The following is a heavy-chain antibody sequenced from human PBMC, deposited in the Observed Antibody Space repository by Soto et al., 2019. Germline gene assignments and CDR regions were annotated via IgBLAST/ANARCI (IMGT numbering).Heavy chain of an antibody. V-gene: IGHV4-34*01. CDR2: INHSGST. Sequence: SETLSLTCAVYGGSFSGYYWSSIRQPPGKGLEWIGEINHSGSTNYNPSLKSRVTISVDTSKNQFSLKLSSVTAADTAVYYCASNYGSGSYYYFDYWGQGTLVTVSS. J-gene: IGHJ4*02. D-gene: IGHD3-10*01. CDR3: ASNYGSGSYYYFDY. CDR1: GGSFSGYY.